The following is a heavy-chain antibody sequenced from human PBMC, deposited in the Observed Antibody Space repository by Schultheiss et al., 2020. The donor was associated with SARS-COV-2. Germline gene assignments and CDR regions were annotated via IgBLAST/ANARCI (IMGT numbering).Heavy chain of an antibody. J-gene: IGHJ3*02. V-gene: IGHV3-30*04. CDR2: IWYDGSNK. CDR3: ARINFEAFDI. Sequence: GGSLRLSCTASGFTFGDYAMSWFRQAPGKGLEWVAVIWYDGSNKYYADSVKGRFTISRDNSKNTLYLQMNSLRTEDTAVYCCARINFEAFDIWGQGTMVTVSS. CDR1: GFTFGDYA. D-gene: IGHD5-24*01.